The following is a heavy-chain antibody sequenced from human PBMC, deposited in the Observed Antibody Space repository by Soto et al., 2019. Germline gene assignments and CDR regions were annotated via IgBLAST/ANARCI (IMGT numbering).Heavy chain of an antibody. V-gene: IGHV3-9*01. CDR2: ISWNSGSI. CDR1: GFTFDDYA. CDR3: AKDNHQHLSLGAFDI. D-gene: IGHD2-2*01. J-gene: IGHJ3*02. Sequence: EVQLVESGGGLVQPGRSLRLSCAASGFTFDDYAMHWVRQAPGKGLEWVSGISWNSGSIGYADSVKGRFTISRDNAKNSLYLQMNSLRAEDTALYYCAKDNHQHLSLGAFDIWGQGTMVTVSS.